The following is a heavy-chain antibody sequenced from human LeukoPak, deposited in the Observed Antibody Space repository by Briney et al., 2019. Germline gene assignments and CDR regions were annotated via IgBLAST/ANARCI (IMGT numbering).Heavy chain of an antibody. J-gene: IGHJ4*02. D-gene: IGHD3-22*01. CDR2: IYTSGST. V-gene: IGHV4-4*07. CDR3: ARASYSYDISGWVPFDY. Sequence: SETLSLTCTVSGGSISSFYWSWIRQPAGKGLEWIGRIYTSGSTTYNPSLKSRVTISGDTSENQFSLRLSSVTAADTAVYYCARASYSYDISGWVPFDYWGQGTLVTVSS. CDR1: GGSISSFY.